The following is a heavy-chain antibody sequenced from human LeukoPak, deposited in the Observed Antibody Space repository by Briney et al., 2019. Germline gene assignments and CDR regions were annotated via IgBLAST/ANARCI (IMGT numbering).Heavy chain of an antibody. CDR2: IKQDGSEK. CDR1: GFTFSSYW. D-gene: IGHD5-12*01. Sequence: GGSLRLSCAASGFTFSSYWMSWVRQAPGKGLEWVANIKQDGSEKYYVDSVKGRFTISRDNAKNSLYLQMNSLRAEDTAVYYCARDRTAPSGYSGYDSEAMDVWGQGTTVTVSS. J-gene: IGHJ6*02. CDR3: ARDRTAPSGYSGYDSEAMDV. V-gene: IGHV3-7*01.